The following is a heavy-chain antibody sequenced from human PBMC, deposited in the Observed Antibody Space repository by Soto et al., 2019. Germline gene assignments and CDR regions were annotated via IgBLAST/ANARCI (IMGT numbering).Heavy chain of an antibody. Sequence: QVRLVQSGAEVKKPGASVSLSCQASGYKFTGFFVHWVRLAPGQGLEWMGWINPRTGGTNSAQKFQGRVKLNTDTTSSTAFMELNRLVSDDTAVYYCSSRDDNSESPMDYWGQGTLVTVSS. V-gene: IGHV1-2*02. CDR2: INPRTGGT. CDR3: SSRDDNSESPMDY. J-gene: IGHJ4*02. D-gene: IGHD3-10*01. CDR1: GYKFTGFF.